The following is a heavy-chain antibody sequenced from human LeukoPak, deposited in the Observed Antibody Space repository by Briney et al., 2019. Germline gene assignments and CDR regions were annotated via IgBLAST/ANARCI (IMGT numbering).Heavy chain of an antibody. J-gene: IGHJ4*02. CDR2: ISGSGGST. V-gene: IGHV3-23*01. Sequence: GGSLRLSCAAPGFPFCSNAMNWVRQAPREGLGWVSAISGSGGSTYYADSVKGRFTISRDNSKNTLYLQMNSLRAEDTAVYYCAKDGMATISYYFDYWGQGTLVTVSS. CDR1: GFPFCSNA. D-gene: IGHD5-24*01. CDR3: AKDGMATISYYFDY.